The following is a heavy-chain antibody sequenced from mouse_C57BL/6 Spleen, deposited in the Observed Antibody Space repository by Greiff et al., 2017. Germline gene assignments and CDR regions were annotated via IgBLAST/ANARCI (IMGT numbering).Heavy chain of an antibody. CDR3: ARHEDGVLEVVATDYAMDY. J-gene: IGHJ4*01. D-gene: IGHD1-1*01. V-gene: IGHV1-62-2*01. CDR1: GYTFTEYT. Sequence: QVQLQQSGAELVKPGASVKLSCKASGYTFTEYTIHWVKQRSGQGLEWIGWFYPGSGSIKYNEKFKDKATLTADKSSSTVYMELSRLTSEDSAVYFCARHEDGVLEVVATDYAMDYWGQGTSVTVSS. CDR2: FYPGSGSI.